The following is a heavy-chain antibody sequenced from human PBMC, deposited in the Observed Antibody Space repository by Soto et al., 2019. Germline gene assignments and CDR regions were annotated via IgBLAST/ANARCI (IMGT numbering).Heavy chain of an antibody. V-gene: IGHV3-23*01. CDR1: GFTFRNQD. CDR3: AKDRQFRSYYESAGHYND. Sequence: EVQLLESGGGLGQPGGSLRLTCVGSGFTFRNQDMRWVRQAPGKGLEWVSGISGRGGVTYYADSVKGRFTISRDNSKNTLYLQMNNLRANDTAVYYCAKDRQFRSYYESAGHYNDWGQGTLVTVSS. J-gene: IGHJ4*01. D-gene: IGHD3-22*01. CDR2: ISGRGGVT.